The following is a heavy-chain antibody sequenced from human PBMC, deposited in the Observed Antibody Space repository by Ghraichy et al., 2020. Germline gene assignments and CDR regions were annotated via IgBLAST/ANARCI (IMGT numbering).Heavy chain of an antibody. D-gene: IGHD3-9*01. CDR1: GDSIRNINW. J-gene: IGHJ4*02. Sequence: SQTLSLTCTVSGDSIRNINWWSWVRQPPGKGLEWIGDVYHSGSTNYNPSLKSRVSMSVDESRKQFSLKVTSVTAAYTVVYYCAKGPPGYYDSDGLFGNSGLFENWGQGILVTVSS. CDR3: AKGPPGYYDSDGLFGNSGLFEN. V-gene: IGHV4-4*02. CDR2: VYHSGST.